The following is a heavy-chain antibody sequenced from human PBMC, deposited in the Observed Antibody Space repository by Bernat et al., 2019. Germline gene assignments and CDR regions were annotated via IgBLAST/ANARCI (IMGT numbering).Heavy chain of an antibody. Sequence: FSDSYMSWIRQAPGKGLEWVPYITGKSTYTKYADSVKGRFTISRDNAKNSRYLQINNLRAEDTAVYYCARSIYSYGPDDAFDIWGQGTMVTVSS. CDR2: ITGKSTYT. V-gene: IGHV3-11*03. CDR3: ARSIYSYGPDDAFDI. J-gene: IGHJ3*02. CDR1: FSDSY. D-gene: IGHD5-18*01.